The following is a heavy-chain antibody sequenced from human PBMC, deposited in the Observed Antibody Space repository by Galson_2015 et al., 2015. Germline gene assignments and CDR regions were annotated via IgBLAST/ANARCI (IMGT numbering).Heavy chain of an antibody. CDR3: ARARGDPVKGYYYYYMDV. V-gene: IGHV3-33*08. CDR2: IWYDGSNK. Sequence: SLRLSCAASGFTFSSYAMHWVRQAPGKGLEWVAVIWYDGSNKYYADSVKGRFTISRDNSKNTLYLQMNSLRTEDTAVYYCARARGDPVKGYYYYYMDVSGTGTTVTVSS. D-gene: IGHD2-21*02. CDR1: GFTFSSYA. J-gene: IGHJ6*03.